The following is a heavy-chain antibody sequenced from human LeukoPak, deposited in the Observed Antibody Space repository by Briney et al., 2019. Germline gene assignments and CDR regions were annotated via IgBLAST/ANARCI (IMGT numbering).Heavy chain of an antibody. J-gene: IGHJ4*02. CDR2: IYHSGST. Sequence: SETLSLTCAVSGVSISSSNWWSWVRQPPGKGLEWIGEIYHSGSTNYNPSLKSRVTISVDKSKNQFSLKLSSVTAADTAVYYCARGLVGDSSGYYPVYWGQGTLVTVSS. CDR3: ARGLVGDSSGYYPVY. D-gene: IGHD3-22*01. V-gene: IGHV4-4*02. CDR1: GVSISSSNW.